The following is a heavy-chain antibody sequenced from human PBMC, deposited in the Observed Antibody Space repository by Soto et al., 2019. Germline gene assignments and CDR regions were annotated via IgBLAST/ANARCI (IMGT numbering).Heavy chain of an antibody. V-gene: IGHV1-46*01. D-gene: IGHD6-19*01. CDR3: ARGEAVAGTSWFDP. CDR2: INPSGGST. Sequence: QVQLVQSGAEVKKPGASVKVSCKASGYTFTSYYMHWVRQAPGQGLEWMGIINPSGGSTSYAQKFQGRVTXXRXTXXSTVYMELSSLRSEDTAVYYCARGEAVAGTSWFDPWGQGTLVTVSS. CDR1: GYTFTSYY. J-gene: IGHJ5*02.